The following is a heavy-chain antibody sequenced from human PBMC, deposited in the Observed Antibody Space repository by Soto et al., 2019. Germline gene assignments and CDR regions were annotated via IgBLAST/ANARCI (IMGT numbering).Heavy chain of an antibody. CDR3: AHVTNWPLAY. D-gene: IGHD1-1*01. V-gene: IGHV2-5*01. Sequence: SGPTLVNPTQTLTLTCTLSGFSLSTSGVGVGWIRQPPGKALEWLALIYWNDDKGYSPSLKRRVTITKDTSKNQVVLTMTNMEPVDTPTYYCAHVTNWPLAYWGQGTLVTVSP. J-gene: IGHJ4*02. CDR1: GFSLSTSGVG. CDR2: IYWNDDK.